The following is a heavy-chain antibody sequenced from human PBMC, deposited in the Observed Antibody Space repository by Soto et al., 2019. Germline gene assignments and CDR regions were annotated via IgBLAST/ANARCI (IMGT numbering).Heavy chain of an antibody. V-gene: IGHV1-18*01. J-gene: IGHJ6*02. Sequence: QVQLVQSGVEVKKPGASVKVSCKASGYNFNNYGIRWVRQAPGQGLEWMGWISAYNGDINYAQNLQGRVTMTTDTSTSTAYMELRSLRSDDTAVYYCARSGRTNYYYGLDVWGQGTTVTVSS. D-gene: IGHD5-12*01. CDR1: GYNFNNYG. CDR3: ARSGRTNYYYGLDV. CDR2: ISAYNGDI.